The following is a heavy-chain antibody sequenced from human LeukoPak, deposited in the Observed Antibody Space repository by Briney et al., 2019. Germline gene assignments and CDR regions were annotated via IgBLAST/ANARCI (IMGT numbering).Heavy chain of an antibody. Sequence: PGGSLRLSCAASGFTFSSYWMSWVRQAPGKGLEWVANIKQDGSEKYYVDSVKGRFTISRDNAKNSLYLQMNSLRAEDTAVYYCARVTAGYVVVVPAASDYWGQGTLVTVSS. CDR1: GFTFSSYW. CDR3: ARVTAGYVVVVPAASDY. J-gene: IGHJ4*02. CDR2: IKQDGSEK. V-gene: IGHV3-7*01. D-gene: IGHD2-2*01.